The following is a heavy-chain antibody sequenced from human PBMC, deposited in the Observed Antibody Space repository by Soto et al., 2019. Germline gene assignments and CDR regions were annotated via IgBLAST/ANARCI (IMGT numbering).Heavy chain of an antibody. J-gene: IGHJ5*02. D-gene: IGHD3-3*01. Sequence: GGSLRLSCAASGFTFSSYAMSWVRQAPGKGLEWVAVISCDGSNKYYADSVKGRFTISRDNSKNTLYLQMNSLRAEDTAVYYCARDGRVFGVVIIGFWFDPWGQGTLVTVSS. CDR3: ARDGRVFGVVIIGFWFDP. CDR1: GFTFSSYA. CDR2: ISCDGSNK. V-gene: IGHV3-30-3*01.